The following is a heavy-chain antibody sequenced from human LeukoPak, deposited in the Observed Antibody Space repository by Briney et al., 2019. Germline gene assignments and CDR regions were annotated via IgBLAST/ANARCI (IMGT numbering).Heavy chain of an antibody. CDR2: IIPIFGTA. J-gene: IGHJ4*02. CDR3: AGGRFGEFVSY. CDR1: GGTFSRYA. Sequence: SSEKVSCEASGGTFSRYAISWVRQAPGDGLECVGEIIPIFGTANYAQKCQGRVTITADESTSTAYMELSSLRSEDTAVYYCAGGRFGEFVSYWGQGTLVTVSS. D-gene: IGHD3-10*01. V-gene: IGHV1-69*13.